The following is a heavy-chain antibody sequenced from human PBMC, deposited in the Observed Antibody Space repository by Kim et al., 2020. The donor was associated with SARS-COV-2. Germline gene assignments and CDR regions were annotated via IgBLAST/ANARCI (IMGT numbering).Heavy chain of an antibody. CDR1: GGTFSSYA. D-gene: IGHD6-6*01. V-gene: IGHV1-69*13. CDR3: ARGGQLADDVVHNWYYYYYGMDV. CDR2: IIPIFGTA. Sequence: SVKVSCKASGGTFSSYAISWVRQAPGQGLEWMGGIIPIFGTANYAQKFQGRVTITADESTSTAYMELSSLRSEDTAVYYCARGGQLADDVVHNWYYYYYGMDVWGQGTTVTGSS. J-gene: IGHJ6*02.